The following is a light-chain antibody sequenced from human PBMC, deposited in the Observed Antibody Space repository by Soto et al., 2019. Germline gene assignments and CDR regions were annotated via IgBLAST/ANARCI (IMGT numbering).Light chain of an antibody. J-gene: IGLJ1*01. V-gene: IGLV1-44*01. CDR3: AAWDDILSGLYV. Sequence: QSVLTQPPSASGTPGQRVTISCSGSSSNIGSNTVNWYQQLPGTAPELLIYTNNQRPSGVPDRFSGSKSGTSASLAISGLQSEDEAEYYCAAWDDILSGLYVFGAGTKLTVL. CDR2: TNN. CDR1: SSNIGSNT.